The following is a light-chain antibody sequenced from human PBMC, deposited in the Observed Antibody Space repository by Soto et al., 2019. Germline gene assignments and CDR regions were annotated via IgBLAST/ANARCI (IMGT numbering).Light chain of an antibody. CDR3: QQFNSYPFT. Sequence: AIQLTQSPSSLSASVGDRVTITCRASQGISSALAWYQHQPGKAPRLLIYAASSLGSGVPSRFSGSGSGTDFTLTISSLQPEDFSTYYCQQFNSYPFTFGPGTKLDVK. V-gene: IGKV1-13*02. J-gene: IGKJ3*01. CDR1: QGISSA. CDR2: AAS.